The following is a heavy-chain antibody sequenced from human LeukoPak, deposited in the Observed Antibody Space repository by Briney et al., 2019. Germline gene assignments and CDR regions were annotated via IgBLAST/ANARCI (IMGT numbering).Heavy chain of an antibody. CDR2: ISSSSSTI. Sequence: GSLRLSCAASGFTFSSYSMNWVRQAPGKGLEWVSYISSSSSTIYYADSVKGRFTISRDNAKNSLYLQMNSLRAEDTAVYYCARARLYYDFWSGYYSNWYFDLWGRGTLVTVSS. D-gene: IGHD3-3*01. CDR3: ARARLYYDFWSGYYSNWYFDL. V-gene: IGHV3-48*04. CDR1: GFTFSSYS. J-gene: IGHJ2*01.